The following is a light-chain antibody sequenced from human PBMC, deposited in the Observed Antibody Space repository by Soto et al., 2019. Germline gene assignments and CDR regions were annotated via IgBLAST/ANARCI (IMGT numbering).Light chain of an antibody. CDR2: EIN. Sequence: QAVVTQPPSASGSPGQSVTISCTGTSSDVGAYDYVSWYQQHPGKAPKLMIYEINKRPSGVPDRFYGSKSGNTAALTVSGLQAEDEADYYCSSFAGSNNFPYVFGTGTKVTVL. V-gene: IGLV2-8*01. CDR3: SSFAGSNNFPYV. CDR1: SSDVGAYDY. J-gene: IGLJ1*01.